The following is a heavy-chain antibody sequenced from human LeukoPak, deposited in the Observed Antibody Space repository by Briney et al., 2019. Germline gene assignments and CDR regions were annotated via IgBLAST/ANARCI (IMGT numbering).Heavy chain of an antibody. D-gene: IGHD5-18*01. CDR3: ARRGYNYGQFDL. Sequence: GGSLRLSCAASGFTIGNRAMGWFRQASGKGLEWVSLNIGSGGTTYYAGSVKGRFTVFRDTSRNTLHLQMNNLRAEDTALYYCARRGYNYGQFDLWGPGTLVTVSS. CDR2: NIGSGGTT. CDR1: GFTIGNRA. J-gene: IGHJ4*02. V-gene: IGHV3-23*01.